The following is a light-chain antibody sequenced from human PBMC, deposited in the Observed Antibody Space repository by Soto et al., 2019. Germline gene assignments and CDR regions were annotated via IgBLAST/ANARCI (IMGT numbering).Light chain of an antibody. Sequence: ETVLTQSQDTLSLSPGQRASLYCRASQSVRSDYFAWYQQKPGQAPRVIIFGVSTRATGVPDRFSGSGSGTDFTLTISRLEPEDFAVYYCQQYNNWPPLFGPGTKVDIK. CDR2: GVS. V-gene: IGKV3-20*01. CDR1: QSVRSDY. J-gene: IGKJ3*01. CDR3: QQYNNWPPL.